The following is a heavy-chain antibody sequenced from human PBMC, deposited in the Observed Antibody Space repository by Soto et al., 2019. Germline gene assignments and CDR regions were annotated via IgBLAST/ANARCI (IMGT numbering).Heavy chain of an antibody. CDR1: GFTFSNYG. V-gene: IGHV3-30*18. Sequence: QVQLVESGGGVVQPGRSLRLSCAASGFTFSNYGMHWVRQAPGKGLEWMSVISNDGSAAYYADSVKGRFTISRDNSKNSLYLKMNRMRAEETAVYFCAKRFEEYFHVSLTYHWGQGTQVTVSP. J-gene: IGHJ4*02. CDR2: ISNDGSAA. D-gene: IGHD3-10*01. CDR3: AKRFEEYFHVSLTYH.